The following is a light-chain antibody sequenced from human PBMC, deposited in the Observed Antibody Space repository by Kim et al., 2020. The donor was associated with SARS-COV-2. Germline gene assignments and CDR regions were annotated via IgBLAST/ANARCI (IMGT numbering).Light chain of an antibody. CDR1: NSNLGSNT. CDR2: GDD. J-gene: IGLJ3*02. V-gene: IGLV1-44*01. CDR3: AAWDDTLNAWV. Sequence: ELTQPPSVSGPPGQRVTISCSGSNSNLGSNTVNWYQQLPGTAPKLLVYGDDHRPSGVPDRFSGSKSGTSASLAISGLQSDDEANYHCAAWDDTLNAWV.